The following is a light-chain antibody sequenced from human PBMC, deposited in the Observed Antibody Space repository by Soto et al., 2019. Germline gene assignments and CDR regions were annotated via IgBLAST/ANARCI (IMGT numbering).Light chain of an antibody. V-gene: IGKV4-1*01. CDR2: WAS. Sequence: DIVMTQSPDSLAVSLGERATINCKSSQSVLYSSNNKNYLSWYQQKPGQPPKLLIYWASTRESRVPDRFSGSGSGTDFTLTISSLQDEDVAVYYCQQYYSTPPSFGPGTKVDIK. CDR1: QSVLYSSNNKNY. CDR3: QQYYSTPPS. J-gene: IGKJ3*01.